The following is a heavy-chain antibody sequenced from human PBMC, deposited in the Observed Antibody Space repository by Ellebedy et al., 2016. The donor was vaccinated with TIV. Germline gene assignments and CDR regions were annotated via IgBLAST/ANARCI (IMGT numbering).Heavy chain of an antibody. J-gene: IGHJ4*01. D-gene: IGHD2-15*01. V-gene: IGHV3-21*01. Sequence: GGSLRLSXVVSGFPFSYSSMSWVRKAPGKGLEWVSSIVRGSNYIYYADSLQGRFTISRDNAKNSLYLQMNSLRVEDTAIYYCARISSCAGCTCYPDYWGQGTLVTVSS. CDR1: GFPFSYSS. CDR3: ARISSCAGCTCYPDY. CDR2: IVRGSNYI.